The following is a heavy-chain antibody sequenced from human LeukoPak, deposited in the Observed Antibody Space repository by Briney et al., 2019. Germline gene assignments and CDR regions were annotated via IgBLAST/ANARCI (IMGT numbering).Heavy chain of an antibody. CDR2: IYYSGST. Sequence: PSQTLSLTCTVSGGSISSGGYYWSWIRQHPGKGLEWIGYIYYSGSTYYNPSLKSRVTISVDTSKNQFSLKLSSVTAADTAVYYCARGESAGGTLGFDSWGQGTLVTVSS. J-gene: IGHJ4*02. CDR1: GGSISSGGYY. V-gene: IGHV4-31*03. CDR3: ARGESAGGTLGFDS. D-gene: IGHD1-1*01.